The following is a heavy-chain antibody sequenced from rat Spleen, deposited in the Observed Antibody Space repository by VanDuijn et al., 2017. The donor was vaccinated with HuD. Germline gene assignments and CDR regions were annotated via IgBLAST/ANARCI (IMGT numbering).Heavy chain of an antibody. CDR3: TTERLHTMGITDVMDA. V-gene: IGHV5-31*01. CDR1: GFTFNNYW. CDR2: ITNAAGKV. J-gene: IGHJ4*01. Sequence: EVQLVESGGGLVQPGRSLKLSCAASGFTFNNYWMTWIRQAPGKGLEWVASITNAAGKVHYPDSVKGRFTISMDNSINTLDLQMDSLGSEDTANYYCTTERLHTMGITDVMDAWGQGASVTVSS. D-gene: IGHD1-9*01.